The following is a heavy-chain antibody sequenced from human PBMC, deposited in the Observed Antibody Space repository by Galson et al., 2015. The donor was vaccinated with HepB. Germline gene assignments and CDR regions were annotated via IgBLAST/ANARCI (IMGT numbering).Heavy chain of an antibody. CDR1: GFTFRSFP. V-gene: IGHV3-69-1*01. CDR3: ARQYSSAWYGYYLDY. CDR2: ISTSGPT. Sequence: SLRLSCAVSGFTFRSFPMNWVRQAPGKGLEWLAYISTSGPTNYEDSVRGRSTISRDNANNSLFLQMDNLRAEDTAVYYCARQYSSAWYGYYLDYWGQGTLVTVSS. D-gene: IGHD6-19*01. J-gene: IGHJ4*02.